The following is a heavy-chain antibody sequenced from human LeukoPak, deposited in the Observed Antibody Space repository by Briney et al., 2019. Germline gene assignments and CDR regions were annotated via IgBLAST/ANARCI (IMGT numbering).Heavy chain of an antibody. J-gene: IGHJ3*02. CDR2: ISWNSGSI. CDR3: ARDRGYPDSFNI. D-gene: IGHD5-12*01. Sequence: GGSLRLSCAASGFTFDDYAMHWVRQAPGKGLEWVSGISWNSGSIGYADSVKGRFTISRDNAENTLYLQMNSLRADDTAVYYCARDRGYPDSFNIWGEGTMVTVSS. V-gene: IGHV3-9*01. CDR1: GFTFDDYA.